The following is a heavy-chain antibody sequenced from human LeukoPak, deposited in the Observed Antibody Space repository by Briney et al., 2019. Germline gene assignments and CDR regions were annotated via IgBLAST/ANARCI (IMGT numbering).Heavy chain of an antibody. CDR3: ARGLSYSYYYMDV. J-gene: IGHJ6*03. D-gene: IGHD6-19*01. V-gene: IGHV4-59*01. Sequence: SETLSLTCTVSGGSISNYYWSWIRQPPGKGLEWIGYIYYTGSTNYNPSLKSRVTISVVTSKNQFSLKLGSVTAADTAVYYCARGLSYSYYYMDVWGKGTTVTISS. CDR1: GGSISNYY. CDR2: IYYTGST.